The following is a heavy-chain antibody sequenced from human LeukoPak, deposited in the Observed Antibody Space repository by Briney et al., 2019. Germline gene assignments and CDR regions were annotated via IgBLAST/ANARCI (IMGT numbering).Heavy chain of an antibody. V-gene: IGHV4-61*02. D-gene: IGHD3-22*01. Sequence: SQTLSLTCTVSGGSISSGSYYWSWIRQPAGKGLEWIGRIYTSGSTNCNPSLKSRVTISVDTSKNQFSLKLSSVTAADMAVYYCAGAFRVVVIEDAFDIWGQGTMVTVSS. CDR3: AGAFRVVVIEDAFDI. J-gene: IGHJ3*02. CDR1: GGSISSGSYY. CDR2: IYTSGST.